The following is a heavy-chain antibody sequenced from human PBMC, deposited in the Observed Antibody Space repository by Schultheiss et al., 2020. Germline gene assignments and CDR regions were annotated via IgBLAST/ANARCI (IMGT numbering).Heavy chain of an antibody. J-gene: IGHJ4*02. Sequence: SQTLSLTCAVYGGSFSGYYWSWIRQPPGKGLEWIGEINHSGSTYYNPSLQSRVTMSLDTSKNQFSLKLSSVTAADTAVYYCAKVHSSGWSNFDYWGQGTLVNVSS. CDR2: INHSGST. CDR1: GGSFSGYY. D-gene: IGHD6-19*01. CDR3: AKVHSSGWSNFDY. V-gene: IGHV4-34*01.